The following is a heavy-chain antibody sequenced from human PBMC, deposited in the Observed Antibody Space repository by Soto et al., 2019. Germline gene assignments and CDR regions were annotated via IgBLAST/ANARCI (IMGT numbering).Heavy chain of an antibody. J-gene: IGHJ4*02. D-gene: IGHD6-19*01. V-gene: IGHV3-21*01. CDR3: ARDATGIAVAGTLFFFDY. CDR1: GFTFSSYS. Sequence: GGSLRLSCAASGFTFSSYSMNWVRQAPGKGLEWVSSISSSSSYIYYADSVKGRFTISRDNAKNSLYLQMNSLRAEDTAVYYCARDATGIAVAGTLFFFDYWGQGTLVTVSS. CDR2: ISSSSSYI.